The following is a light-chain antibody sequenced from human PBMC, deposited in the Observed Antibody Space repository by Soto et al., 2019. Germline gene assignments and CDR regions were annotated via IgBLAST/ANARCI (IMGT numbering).Light chain of an antibody. V-gene: IGKV1-5*01. CDR3: QLLNGFLELT. CDR2: DAS. J-gene: IGKJ4*01. Sequence: DIRVDHSPSTVSASVRDRVTITCRASQSVRSWLAWYQQKPGRAPKFLIYDASSLESGVPSRFSGSGSGTEFTLTISSLQPEDFATYYCQLLNGFLELTFGGGTKVDIK. CDR1: QSVRSW.